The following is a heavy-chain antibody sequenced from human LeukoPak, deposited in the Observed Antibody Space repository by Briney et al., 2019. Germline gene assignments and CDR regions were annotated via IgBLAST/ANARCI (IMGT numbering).Heavy chain of an antibody. CDR1: GYTFTSYD. CDR3: ARGPGEKQTEFDP. CDR2: MNPNSGNT. V-gene: IGHV1-8*01. D-gene: IGHD3-10*01. Sequence: ASVKVSCKASGYTFTSYDINWVRQAPGQGLEWMGWMNPNSGNTGYAQKFQGRVTMTRNTSISTAYMEQSSLRSEDTAVYYCARGPGEKQTEFDPWGQGTLVTVSS. J-gene: IGHJ5*02.